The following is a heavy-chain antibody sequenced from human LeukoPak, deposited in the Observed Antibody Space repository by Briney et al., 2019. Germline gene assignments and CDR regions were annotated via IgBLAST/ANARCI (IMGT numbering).Heavy chain of an antibody. V-gene: IGHV1-18*01. Sequence: ASVKVSCKASGYTFTSYGISWLRQAPGQGPEWMGWISAYNGNTNYAQKLQGRVTMTTDTSTSTAYMELRSLRSDDTAVYYCARDRYFYDSGGYYYPPEYWGQGTLVTVSS. CDR3: ARDRYFYDSGGYYYPPEY. CDR1: GYTFTSYG. D-gene: IGHD3-22*01. CDR2: ISAYNGNT. J-gene: IGHJ4*02.